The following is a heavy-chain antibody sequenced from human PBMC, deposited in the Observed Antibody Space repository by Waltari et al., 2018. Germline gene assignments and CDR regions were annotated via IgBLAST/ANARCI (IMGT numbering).Heavy chain of an antibody. Sequence: QVHLQQWGAGVLKPSETLSLTCAVSGYSISSGYYWGWIRQPPGKGLEWIGSIYHSGSTYYNPSLKSRVTISVDTSKNQFSLKLSSVTAADTAVYYCARRTSGGDFDYWGQGTLVTVSS. D-gene: IGHD3-10*01. CDR2: IYHSGST. J-gene: IGHJ4*02. V-gene: IGHV4-38-2*01. CDR3: ARRTSGGDFDY. CDR1: GYSISSGYY.